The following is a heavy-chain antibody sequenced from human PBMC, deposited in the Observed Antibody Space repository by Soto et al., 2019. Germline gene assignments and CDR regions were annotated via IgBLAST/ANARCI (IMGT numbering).Heavy chain of an antibody. V-gene: IGHV1-69*12. J-gene: IGHJ6*02. CDR1: GGTFSNYA. CDR2: IVPIFGTT. D-gene: IGHD6-19*01. CDR3: ARFEAVAGLYNYHGLDV. Sequence: QVQLVQSGAEVKKPGSSVKVSCKVSGGTFSNYAIDWVRLAPGHGLEWMGGIVPIFGTTYYTQKFQGRATIIADDSTTTAYLDMSRLRSEDTAIYYCARFEAVAGLYNYHGLDVWGQGTAVTVSS.